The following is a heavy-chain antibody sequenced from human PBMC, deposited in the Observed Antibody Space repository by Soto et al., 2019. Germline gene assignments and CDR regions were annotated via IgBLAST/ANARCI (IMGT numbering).Heavy chain of an antibody. CDR2: ISGSGGST. V-gene: IGHV3-23*01. D-gene: IGHD3-3*01. CDR3: AKDPGKYYDFWSGYYIGYYYYYYMDV. CDR1: GFTFSSYA. Sequence: GGSLRLSCAASGFTFSSYAMSWVRQAPGKGLEWVSAISGSGGSTYYADSVKGRFTISRDNSKNTLYLQMNSLRAEDTAVYYCAKDPGKYYDFWSGYYIGYYYYYYMDVWGKGTTVTVYS. J-gene: IGHJ6*03.